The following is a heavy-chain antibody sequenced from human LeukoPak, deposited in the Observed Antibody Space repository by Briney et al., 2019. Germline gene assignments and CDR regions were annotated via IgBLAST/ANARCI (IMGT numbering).Heavy chain of an antibody. D-gene: IGHD2-2*01. CDR3: AKSSSPPQVPAEMDV. V-gene: IGHV3-21*01. CDR1: GFTFSSYS. J-gene: IGHJ6*04. CDR2: ISSSSSYI. Sequence: GGSLRLSCAASGFTFSSYSMNRVRQAPGKGLEWVSSISSSSSYIYYADSVKGRFTISRDNAKNSLYLQMNSLRAEDTAVYYCAKSSSPPQVPAEMDVWGKGTTVTVSS.